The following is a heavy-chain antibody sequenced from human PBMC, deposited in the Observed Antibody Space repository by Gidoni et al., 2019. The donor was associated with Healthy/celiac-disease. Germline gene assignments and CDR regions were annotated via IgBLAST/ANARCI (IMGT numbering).Heavy chain of an antibody. CDR1: GFTFSNAW. Sequence: EVQLVESGGGLVKPGGSLRLSCAASGFTFSNAWMSWVRQAPGKGLEWVGRIKSKTDGGTTDYAAPVKGRFTISRDDSKNTLYLQMNSLKTEDTAVYYCTYTGERGGWYRDYWGQGTLVTVSS. J-gene: IGHJ4*02. CDR3: TYTGERGGWYRDY. V-gene: IGHV3-15*01. D-gene: IGHD6-19*01. CDR2: IKSKTDGGTT.